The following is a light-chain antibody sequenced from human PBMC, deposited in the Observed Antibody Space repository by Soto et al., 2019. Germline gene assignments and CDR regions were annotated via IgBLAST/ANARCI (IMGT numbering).Light chain of an antibody. CDR3: CSSAPESTYV. J-gene: IGLJ1*01. CDR1: SPDFG. CDR2: EVS. V-gene: IGLV2-14*01. Sequence: QSVLTQPASVSGSPGQSITISCSGISPDFGVSWYQHFPGKAPKLLIFEVSNRPSGVSTRFSGSKSDNMAFLTISGLQADDEADYFCCSSAPESTYVFGTGTKLTVL.